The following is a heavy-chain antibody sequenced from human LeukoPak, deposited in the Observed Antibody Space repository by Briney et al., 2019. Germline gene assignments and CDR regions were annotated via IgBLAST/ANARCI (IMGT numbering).Heavy chain of an antibody. V-gene: IGHV3-53*01. Sequence: GGSLRLSCSASGFSVSSNYMNWVRQASGREPEWVSVLYRGGEIYYTDSVKGRFTISRDESRNTVYLQMNSLRPEDTAVYYCARGTPATRTSPGSGSFDFWGQGTLVTVSS. J-gene: IGHJ4*02. CDR2: LYRGGEI. CDR3: ARGTPATRTSPGSGSFDF. CDR1: GFSVSSNY. D-gene: IGHD3-10*01.